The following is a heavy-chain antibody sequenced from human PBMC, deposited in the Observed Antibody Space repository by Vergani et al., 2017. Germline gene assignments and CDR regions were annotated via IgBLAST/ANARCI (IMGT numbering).Heavy chain of an antibody. V-gene: IGHV3-15*01. CDR1: GFTFDDYG. CDR3: TTGQRTYDSSGWWI. Sequence: EVQLVESGGGVVRPGGSLRLSCAASGFTFDDYGMSWVRQAPGKGLEWVGRIKSKTDGGTTDYAAPVKGRFTISRDDSKNTLYLKMNSLKTEDTAVYYCTTGQRTYDSSGWWIWGQGTMVTVSS. D-gene: IGHD3-22*01. CDR2: IKSKTDGGTT. J-gene: IGHJ3*02.